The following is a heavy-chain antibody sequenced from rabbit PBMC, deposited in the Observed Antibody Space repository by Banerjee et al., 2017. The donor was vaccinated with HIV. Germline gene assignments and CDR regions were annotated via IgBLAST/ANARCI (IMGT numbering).Heavy chain of an antibody. CDR2: INTSSGNI. Sequence: QSLEESGGDLVKPGASLTLTCTASGFSFSSAYDMCWVRQAPGKGLEWIGCINTSSGNIVYATWAKGRFTISKTSWTTVTLQMTSLTAADTATYFCASNLVVAALDLWGPGTLVTVS. CDR3: ASNLVVAALDL. D-gene: IGHD4-2*01. CDR1: GFSFSSAYD. V-gene: IGHV1S40*01. J-gene: IGHJ4*01.